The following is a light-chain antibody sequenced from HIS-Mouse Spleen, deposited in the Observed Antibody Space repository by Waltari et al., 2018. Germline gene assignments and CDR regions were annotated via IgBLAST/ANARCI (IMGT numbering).Light chain of an antibody. V-gene: IGKV1-8*01. CDR3: QQYYSYLPIT. CDR1: QGISSY. Sequence: AIRMTQSPSSFSASTGDRVTITRRASQGISSYLAWYQQKPGKAPKLLIYAASTLQSGVPSRFSGSGSGTDFTLTISCLQSEDFATYYCQQYYSYLPITFGQGTRLEIK. CDR2: AAS. J-gene: IGKJ5*01.